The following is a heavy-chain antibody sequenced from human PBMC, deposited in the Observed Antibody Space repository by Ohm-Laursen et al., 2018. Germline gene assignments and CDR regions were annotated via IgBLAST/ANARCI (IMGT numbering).Heavy chain of an antibody. D-gene: IGHD4-11*01. CDR3: ARDSSVTTFLGAYYYYYGMDV. Sequence: SLRLSCSASGFTFDDYAMHWVRQAPGKGLEWVSGISWNSGSIGYADSVKGRFTISRDNAKNSLYLQMNSLRAEDTAVYYCARDSSVTTFLGAYYYYYGMDVWGQGTTVTVSS. V-gene: IGHV3-9*01. J-gene: IGHJ6*02. CDR2: ISWNSGSI. CDR1: GFTFDDYA.